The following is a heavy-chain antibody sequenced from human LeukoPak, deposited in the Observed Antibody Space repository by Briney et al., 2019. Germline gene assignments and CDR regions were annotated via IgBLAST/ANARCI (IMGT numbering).Heavy chain of an antibody. Sequence: ASVKVSCKASGYTFTSYGISWARQAPGQGLEWMGWMNPNSGNTGYAQKFQDRVTMTRNISISTAYMELSSLRSEDTAVYYCVRGRKRYVGIAAADFDYWGRGILVTVSS. J-gene: IGHJ4*02. D-gene: IGHD6-13*01. CDR2: MNPNSGNT. CDR1: GYTFTSYG. CDR3: VRGRKRYVGIAAADFDY. V-gene: IGHV1-8*02.